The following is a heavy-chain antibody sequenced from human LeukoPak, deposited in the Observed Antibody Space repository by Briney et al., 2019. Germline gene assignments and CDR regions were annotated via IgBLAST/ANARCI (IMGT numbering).Heavy chain of an antibody. V-gene: IGHV3-33*01. D-gene: IGHD3-10*01. CDR3: ARDIEDASGREGEPDAFDI. Sequence: GGSLRLSCAASGFTFSSYGMHWVRQAPGKGLEWVAVTWYDGSNKYYADSVKGRFTISRDNSKNTLYLQMNSLGAEDTAVYYCARDIEDASGREGEPDAFDIWGQGTMVTVSS. J-gene: IGHJ3*02. CDR1: GFTFSSYG. CDR2: TWYDGSNK.